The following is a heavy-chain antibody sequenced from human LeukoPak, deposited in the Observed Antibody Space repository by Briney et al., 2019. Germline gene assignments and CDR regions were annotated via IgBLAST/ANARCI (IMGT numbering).Heavy chain of an antibody. J-gene: IGHJ4*02. CDR3: ARDRAAADLDY. CDR2: IWYDGSNK. CDR1: GFTFNSYD. Sequence: GGSLRLSCAASGFTFNSYDMHWIRQAPGKGLEWVALIWYDGSNKYYADSVKGRFTISRDNSKNTLCLQMNSLRAEDTAVYYCARDRAAADLDYWGQGTLVTVSS. V-gene: IGHV3-33*01. D-gene: IGHD6-13*01.